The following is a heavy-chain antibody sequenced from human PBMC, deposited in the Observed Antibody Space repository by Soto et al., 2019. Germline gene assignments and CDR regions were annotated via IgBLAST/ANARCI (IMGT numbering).Heavy chain of an antibody. CDR1: GYTFTSYG. CDR3: ARMGDVPFDYYGLDV. V-gene: IGHV1-18*01. D-gene: IGHD3-16*01. Sequence: QVQLVQSGGEVKKPGPSVKVSCKASGYTFTSYGISWVRQAPGQGLEWMGWISGYNGNTNYAKKFQGRVTMTTYTSTTTAYMELMSLSSEYTAVYYCARMGDVPFDYYGLDVWGQGPTVTVSS. J-gene: IGHJ6*02. CDR2: ISGYNGNT.